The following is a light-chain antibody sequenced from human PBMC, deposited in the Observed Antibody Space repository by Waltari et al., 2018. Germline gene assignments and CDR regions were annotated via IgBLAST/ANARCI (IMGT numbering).Light chain of an antibody. CDR3: SSYTSLTTLV. J-gene: IGLJ2*01. CDR2: EVS. Sequence: QSALTQPASVSGSPGQSITIPCTGTSSDIGGSNPASWYQHHPSKAPELLFYEVSNRPSGVSDRFSGAKSGKTASLTISGLQAGDEAVYYCSSYTSLTTLVFGGGTKLTVL. CDR1: SSDIGGSNP. V-gene: IGLV2-14*01.